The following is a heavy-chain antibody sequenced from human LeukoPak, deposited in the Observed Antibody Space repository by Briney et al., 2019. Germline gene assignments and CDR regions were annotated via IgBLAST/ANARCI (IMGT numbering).Heavy chain of an antibody. Sequence: PSETLSLTCAVYGGSFSGYYWSWIRQPPGKGLEWIGHIYSSGSTNYNPSLRSRLTISVDTSTSQLSLKLTSVTAADTAVYYCARHKPTGSYPLELWGQGTLVTVSS. D-gene: IGHD3-10*01. CDR2: IYSSGST. CDR3: ARHKPTGSYPLEL. CDR1: GGSFSGYY. V-gene: IGHV4-59*08. J-gene: IGHJ4*02.